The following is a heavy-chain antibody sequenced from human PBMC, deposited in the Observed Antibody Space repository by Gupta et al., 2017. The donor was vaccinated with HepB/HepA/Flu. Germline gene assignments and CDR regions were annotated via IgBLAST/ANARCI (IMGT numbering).Heavy chain of an antibody. CDR3: ARRQYCTIDSCFRGQRAYDI. J-gene: IGHJ3*02. CDR2: IFYGGST. V-gene: IGHV4-39*01. CDR1: GGSINLNTFH. D-gene: IGHD2-8*01. Sequence: QLQMQESGPGLVKPWETLSLTCSVSGGSINLNTFHWAWIRQSPGKGLEWIGDIFYGGSTEYRPSPKSRVSISEDTSTTQFYLNLRSVTAADTAVYYCARRQYCTIDSCFRGQRAYDIWGQGTRVTVTS.